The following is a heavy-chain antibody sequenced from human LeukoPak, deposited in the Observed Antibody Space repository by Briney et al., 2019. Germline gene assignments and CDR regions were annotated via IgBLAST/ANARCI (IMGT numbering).Heavy chain of an antibody. CDR1: GGSISSSSYY. CDR2: IYYSGNT. V-gene: IGHV4-39*01. CDR3: GGQREYSRRWPTPPPHFYF. Sequence: SETLSLTCTVSGGSISSSSYYWGWIRQPPGKGLEWIGSIYYSGNTYYNPSLKSSVTISTDTSKNQFSLKLSSVTAADPAVDYGGGQREYSRRWPTPPPHFYFWGQGTLVTVSS. D-gene: IGHD6-13*01. J-gene: IGHJ4*02.